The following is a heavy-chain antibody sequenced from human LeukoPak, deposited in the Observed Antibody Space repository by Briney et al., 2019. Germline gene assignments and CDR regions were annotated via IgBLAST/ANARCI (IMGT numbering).Heavy chain of an antibody. CDR3: ARLWRDAFDI. D-gene: IGHD2-21*01. Sequence: SETLSLTCTVSGGSISSYYWSWIRRPPGKGLEWIGYIYYSGSTNYNPSLKSRVTISVDTSKNQFSLKLSSVTAADTAVYYCARLWRDAFDIWGQGTMVTVSS. J-gene: IGHJ3*02. V-gene: IGHV4-59*01. CDR1: GGSISSYY. CDR2: IYYSGST.